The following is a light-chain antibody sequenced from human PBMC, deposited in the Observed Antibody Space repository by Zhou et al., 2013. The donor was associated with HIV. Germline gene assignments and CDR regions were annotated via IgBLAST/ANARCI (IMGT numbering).Light chain of an antibody. CDR1: QSISRDY. CDR3: QQYGTSPS. V-gene: IGKV3-20*01. Sequence: EIVLTQSPGTLSLSPGERATLSCRASQSISRDYLAWYQQKPGQAPRLLIYAVSSRTTGIPDRFSGSGSGTDFTLTISRLEPEDFAMYYCQQYGTSPSFGQGPRWKSN. CDR2: AVS. J-gene: IGKJ1*01.